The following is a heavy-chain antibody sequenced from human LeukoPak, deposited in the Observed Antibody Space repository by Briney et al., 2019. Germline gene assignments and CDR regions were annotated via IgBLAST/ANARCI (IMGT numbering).Heavy chain of an antibody. V-gene: IGHV4-59*08. CDR3: AGGLQWLAHDC. Sequence: SETLSLTCTVSGDSISSLHWSWIRQPPGKRLEWIGSTYNSGSTNYNPSLQSRVTISVDTSKNQLSLELSSVTAADTAMYYCAGGLQWLAHDCWGQGTLATVSS. CDR2: TYNSGST. D-gene: IGHD6-19*01. CDR1: GDSISSLH. J-gene: IGHJ4*02.